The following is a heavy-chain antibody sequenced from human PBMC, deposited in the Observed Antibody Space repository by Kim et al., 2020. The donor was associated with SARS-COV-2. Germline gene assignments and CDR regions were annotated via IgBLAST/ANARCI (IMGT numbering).Heavy chain of an antibody. D-gene: IGHD3-3*01. CDR3: ARVVVTIFGVVIIRSFAFDI. J-gene: IGHJ3*02. V-gene: IGHV4-31*02. Sequence: RVTISVDTSKNQFSLKLSSVTAADTAVYYCARVVVTIFGVVIIRSFAFDIWGQGTMVTVSS.